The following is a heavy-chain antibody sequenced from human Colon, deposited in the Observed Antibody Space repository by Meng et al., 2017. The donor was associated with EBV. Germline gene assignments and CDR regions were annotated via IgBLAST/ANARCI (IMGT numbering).Heavy chain of an antibody. CDR2: IYHSGST. Sequence: QAQLQESGPGLVKPSGALSLPCAVSGGSLSSRNWWSWVRQPPGKGLEWIGEIYHSGSTNYNPSLKSRVTISVDESKNQFSLRLSSVTAADTAVYYCARVGAYCGGDCYHPRWGQGTLVTVSS. V-gene: IGHV4-4*02. CDR3: ARVGAYCGGDCYHPR. CDR1: GGSLSSRNW. J-gene: IGHJ4*02. D-gene: IGHD2-21*02.